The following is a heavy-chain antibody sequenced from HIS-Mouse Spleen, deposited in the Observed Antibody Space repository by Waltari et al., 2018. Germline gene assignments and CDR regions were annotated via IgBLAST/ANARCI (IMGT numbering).Heavy chain of an antibody. CDR3: AREIPYSSSWYDWYFDL. V-gene: IGHV4-39*07. Sequence: QLQLQESGPGLVKPSATLSLTCTVSGGSISSSTYYWGRVRQPPGKGLEWIGSIYYSGGTYYNPSLKSRVTISVDTSKNQFSLKLSSVTAADTAVYYCAREIPYSSSWYDWYFDLWGRGTLVTVSS. CDR2: IYYSGGT. D-gene: IGHD6-13*01. CDR1: GGSISSSTYY. J-gene: IGHJ2*01.